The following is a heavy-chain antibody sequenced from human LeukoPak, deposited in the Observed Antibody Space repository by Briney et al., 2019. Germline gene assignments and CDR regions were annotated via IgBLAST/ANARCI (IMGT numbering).Heavy chain of an antibody. V-gene: IGHV3-30*18. CDR3: AKDPPAPNYYYDSSGYN. CDR2: ISYDGSNK. J-gene: IGHJ4*02. Sequence: GGSLRLSCAASRFTFSSYGMHWVRQAPGKGLEWVAVISYDGSNKYYADSAKGRFTISRDNSKNTLYLQMNSLRAEDTAVYYCAKDPPAPNYYYDSSGYNWGQGTLVTVSS. D-gene: IGHD3-22*01. CDR1: RFTFSSYG.